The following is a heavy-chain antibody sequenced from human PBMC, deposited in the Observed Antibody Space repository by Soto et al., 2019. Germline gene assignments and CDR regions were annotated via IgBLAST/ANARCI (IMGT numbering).Heavy chain of an antibody. J-gene: IGHJ5*02. V-gene: IGHV1-18*04. Sequence: ASVKISCKASGYTFTSYGIRWVRQAPGQGLEWMGWISAYNGNTNYAQKLQGRVTMNTDTSTNTAYMELMSLRSDDTAVYYCARSAAADRRVWFDPWGQGTLVTVSS. D-gene: IGHD6-13*01. CDR3: ARSAAADRRVWFDP. CDR2: ISAYNGNT. CDR1: GYTFTSYG.